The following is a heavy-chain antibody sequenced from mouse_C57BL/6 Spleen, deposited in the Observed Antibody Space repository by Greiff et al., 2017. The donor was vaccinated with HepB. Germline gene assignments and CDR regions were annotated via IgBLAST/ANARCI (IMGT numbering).Heavy chain of an antibody. Sequence: VQLQQSGPELVKPGASVKISCKASGYAFSSSWMNWVKQRPGKGLEWIGRIYPGDGDTNYNGKFKGKATLTADKSSSTAYMQLSSLTSEDSAVYFCARTKLRIPLFAYWGQGTRVTVSA. CDR1: GYAFSSSW. V-gene: IGHV1-82*01. CDR3: ARTKLRIPLFAY. D-gene: IGHD3-2*02. J-gene: IGHJ3*01. CDR2: IYPGDGDT.